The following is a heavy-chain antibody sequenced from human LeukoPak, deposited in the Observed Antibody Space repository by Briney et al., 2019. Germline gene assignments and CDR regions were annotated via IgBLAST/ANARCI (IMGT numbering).Heavy chain of an antibody. V-gene: IGHV1-2*02. CDR3: ARSRIAAAGTSDY. D-gene: IGHD6-13*01. CDR2: INPNSGGT. J-gene: IGHJ4*02. CDR1: GYTFTGYY. Sequence: ASVKVSCKASGYTFTGYYMHWVRQAPGQGLEWMGWINPNSGGTNYARKFQGRATMTRDTSISTAYMELSRLRSDDTAVYYCARSRIAAAGTSDYWGQGTLVTVSS.